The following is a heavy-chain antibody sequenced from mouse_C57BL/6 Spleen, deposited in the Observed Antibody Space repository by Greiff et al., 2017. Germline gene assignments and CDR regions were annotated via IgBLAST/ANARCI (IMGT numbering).Heavy chain of an antibody. Sequence: QVQLKQPGAELVRPGTSVKLSCKASGYTFTSYWMHWVKQRPGQGLEWIGVIDPSDSYTNYNQKFKGKATLTVDTSSSTAYMQLSSLTSEDSAVYYCARGPLDGSSYGDYWGQGTTLTVSS. J-gene: IGHJ2*01. CDR3: ARGPLDGSSYGDY. CDR1: GYTFTSYW. V-gene: IGHV1-59*01. CDR2: IDPSDSYT. D-gene: IGHD1-1*01.